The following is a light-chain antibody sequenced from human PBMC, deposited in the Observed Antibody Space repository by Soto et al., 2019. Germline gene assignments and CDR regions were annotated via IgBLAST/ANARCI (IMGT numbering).Light chain of an antibody. J-gene: IGKJ2*01. Sequence: DIVLTQSPDTLSLSPGERATLSCSASQSVTNKRLAWYQQKPGQAPRLLIYGASSRAGGIPDKFSGSGSGTDFTLTINRLEPEDFAVYYCQQYGGSPYTFAQGTKLEI. CDR2: GAS. CDR1: QSVTNKR. V-gene: IGKV3-20*01. CDR3: QQYGGSPYT.